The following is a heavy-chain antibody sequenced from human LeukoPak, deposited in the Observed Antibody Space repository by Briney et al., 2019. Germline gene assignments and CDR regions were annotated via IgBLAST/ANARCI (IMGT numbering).Heavy chain of an antibody. V-gene: IGHV4-34*01. D-gene: IGHD6-13*01. CDR2: INHSGST. CDR1: GGSFSGYY. Sequence: SETLSLTFAVYGGSFSGYYWSWIRQPPGKGLEWIGEINHSGSTNYNPSLKSRVTISVDTSKNQFSLKLSSVTAADTAVYYCARNEGQQLSRGWFDPWGQGTLVTVSS. CDR3: ARNEGQQLSRGWFDP. J-gene: IGHJ5*02.